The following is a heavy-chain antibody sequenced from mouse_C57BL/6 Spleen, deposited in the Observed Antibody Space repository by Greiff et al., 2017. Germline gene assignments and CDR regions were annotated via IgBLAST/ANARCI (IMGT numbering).Heavy chain of an antibody. CDR1: GFSFNDYY. V-gene: IGHV14-2*01. CDR3: ARGIYYGYSYYYDY. Sequence: EVQLQQSGAELVKPGASVKLSCTASGFSFNDYYMHWVKQRPEHGLEWIGRIDPEDGDTKYAPKFQGKATITADTSSNTAYLQLSSLTSEGTAVYYCARGIYYGYSYYYDYWGQGTTLTVSS. J-gene: IGHJ2*01. CDR2: IDPEDGDT. D-gene: IGHD2-3*01.